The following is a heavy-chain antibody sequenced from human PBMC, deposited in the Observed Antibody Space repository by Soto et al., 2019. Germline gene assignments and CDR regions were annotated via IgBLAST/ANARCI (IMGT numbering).Heavy chain of an antibody. D-gene: IGHD3-3*01. Sequence: GGSLRLSCAASGFMFSRSGMSWVRQAPGKGLEWVSVIYSGGSTYYADSVKGRFTISRDNSKNTLYLQMNSLRAEDTAVYYCARLFWSGYLIDPWGQGTLVTVSS. CDR1: GFMFSRSG. V-gene: IGHV3-53*01. CDR3: ARLFWSGYLIDP. J-gene: IGHJ5*02. CDR2: IYSGGST.